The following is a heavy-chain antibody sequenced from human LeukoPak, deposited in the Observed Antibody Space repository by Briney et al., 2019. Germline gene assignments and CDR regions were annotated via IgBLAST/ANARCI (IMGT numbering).Heavy chain of an antibody. J-gene: IGHJ4*02. V-gene: IGHV3-53*01. CDR3: ARGKVWNSCFDY. CDR1: GFTVSSNY. CDR2: IYSGGRT. D-gene: IGHD1-7*01. Sequence: GGSLRLSCAASGFTVSSNYMSWVRQAPGKGLEWVSVIYSGGRTYYADSVKGRFTISRDNSKNTLYLQMNSLRAEDTAVYYCARGKVWNSCFDYWGQGTLVTVSS.